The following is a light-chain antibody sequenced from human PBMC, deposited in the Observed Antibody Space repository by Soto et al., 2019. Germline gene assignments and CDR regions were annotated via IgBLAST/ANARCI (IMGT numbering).Light chain of an antibody. V-gene: IGKV1-39*01. CDR3: QQGYSTPPIT. CDR1: QCVKNY. CDR2: VAS. J-gene: IGKJ5*01. Sequence: DIQMTQSPSSLAASVGDRVTITCRTSQCVKNYLNWYQQKPGKAPRLLISVASKLQSGVPSRFIGSGSGTDFTLTINSLQPEDFGTYYCQQGYSTPPITFGQGTRLEIK.